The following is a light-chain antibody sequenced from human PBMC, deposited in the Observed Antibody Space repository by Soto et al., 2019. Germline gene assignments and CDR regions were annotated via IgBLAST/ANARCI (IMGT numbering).Light chain of an antibody. CDR3: QQYNNWPPMYT. Sequence: EVVMTQSPATLSVSPGDTATLSCRASQNINRNLAWFQQKAGQAPRLLIHGASTGATGIPARFSGSGSGTEFTLTISSLQSEDFAVYYCQQYNNWPPMYTFGQGTKVDIK. CDR2: GAS. V-gene: IGKV3-15*01. CDR1: QNINRN. J-gene: IGKJ2*01.